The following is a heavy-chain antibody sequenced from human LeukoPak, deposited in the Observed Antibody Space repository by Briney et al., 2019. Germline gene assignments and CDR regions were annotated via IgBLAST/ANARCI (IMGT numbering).Heavy chain of an antibody. Sequence: PSETLSLTCTVSGGSISSSSYYWGWIRQPPGRGLEWIGSIYYSGSTYYNPSLKSRVTISVDTSKNQFSLKLSSVTAADTAVYYCASVLDLAEYFQHWGQGTLVTASS. J-gene: IGHJ1*01. CDR2: IYYSGST. V-gene: IGHV4-39*07. CDR3: ASVLDLAEYFQH. CDR1: GGSISSSSYY. D-gene: IGHD3-3*02.